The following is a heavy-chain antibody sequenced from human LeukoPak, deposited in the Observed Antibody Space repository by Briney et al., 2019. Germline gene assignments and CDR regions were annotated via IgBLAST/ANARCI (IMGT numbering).Heavy chain of an antibody. CDR3: ASSRSYYESSGWSYGMDV. CDR2: INHSGTT. D-gene: IGHD3-22*01. CDR1: GGSFSGYY. V-gene: IGHV4-34*01. Sequence: KASETLSLTCGVYGGSFSGYYWSWIRQSPGMGLDWSAEINHSGTTNYNPSFKSRVTISLDTSKNQFSLKLTSVTAADTAVYYCASSRSYYESSGWSYGMDVWGQGTTVTVSS. J-gene: IGHJ6*02.